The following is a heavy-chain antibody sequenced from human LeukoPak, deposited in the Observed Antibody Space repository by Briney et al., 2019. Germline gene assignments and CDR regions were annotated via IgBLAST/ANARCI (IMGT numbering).Heavy chain of an antibody. CDR3: AKVRIRMLAVAGSLDAFDI. D-gene: IGHD6-19*01. CDR1: GFTFSDYY. CDR2: ISSSGSTI. V-gene: IGHV3-11*01. J-gene: IGHJ3*02. Sequence: PGGSLRLSCAASGFTFSDYYMSWIRQAPGKGLEWVSYISSSGSTIYYADSVKGRFTISRDNAKNSLYLQMNSLRAEDTAVYYCAKVRIRMLAVAGSLDAFDIWGQGTMVTVSS.